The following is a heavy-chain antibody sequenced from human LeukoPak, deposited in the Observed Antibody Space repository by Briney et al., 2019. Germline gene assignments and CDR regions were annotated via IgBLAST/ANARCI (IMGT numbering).Heavy chain of an antibody. J-gene: IGHJ4*02. CDR1: GGTFSSYA. D-gene: IGHD3-22*01. Sequence: VASVKVSCKASGGTFSSYAISWVRQAPGQGLEWMGGIIPIFGTANYAQKFQGSVTITADESTSTAYMELSSLRSEDTAVYYCARDRFPHYYDSSGYYYALDYWGQGTLVTVSS. CDR2: IIPIFGTA. V-gene: IGHV1-69*01. CDR3: ARDRFPHYYDSSGYYYALDY.